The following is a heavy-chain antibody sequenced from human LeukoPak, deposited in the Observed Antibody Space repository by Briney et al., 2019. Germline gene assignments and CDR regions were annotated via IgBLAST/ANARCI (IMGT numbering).Heavy chain of an antibody. CDR2: ISAYNGNT. J-gene: IGHJ4*02. CDR3: ARGDPAYDFWSGYSSPHFDY. CDR1: GYTFTSYG. V-gene: IGHV1-18*01. Sequence: ASVKVSCKASGYTFTSYGISWVRQAPGQGLEWMGWISAYNGNTNYAQKLQGRVTMTTDTSTSTAYMELRSLRSDDTAVYYCARGDPAYDFWSGYSSPHFDYWGQGTLATVSS. D-gene: IGHD3-3*01.